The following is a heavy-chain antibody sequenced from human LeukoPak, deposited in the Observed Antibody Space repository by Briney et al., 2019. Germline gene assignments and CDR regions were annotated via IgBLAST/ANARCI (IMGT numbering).Heavy chain of an antibody. J-gene: IGHJ4*02. CDR1: GYTLTEVS. CDR2: YNPEDGET. V-gene: IGHV1-24*01. CDR3: ATDTFEY. Sequence: ASVKVSCKVSGYTLTEVSMHWVRPAPGKGLEWMGGYNPEDGETTYAQKFQGRLTMTEDTSADTVYMELSSLRSEDMGVYDCATDTFEYWGQGTQVTVSS.